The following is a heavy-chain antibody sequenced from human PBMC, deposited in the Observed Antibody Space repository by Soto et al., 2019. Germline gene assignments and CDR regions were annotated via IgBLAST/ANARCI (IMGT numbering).Heavy chain of an antibody. CDR1: GFTFTSCW. D-gene: IGHD3-10*01. CDR3: ARVGYGSGSYHFDY. V-gene: IGHV3-74*01. J-gene: IGHJ4*02. Sequence: EVQLVESGGSLVQPGGSLRLSCAASGFTFTSCWMHWVRQAPGKGLVWVSRINSDGSTTSYTDSVKGRFTISRDNAKNTLYLQMNSLRAEDTAVYYCARVGYGSGSYHFDYWGQGTLVTVSS. CDR2: INSDGSTT.